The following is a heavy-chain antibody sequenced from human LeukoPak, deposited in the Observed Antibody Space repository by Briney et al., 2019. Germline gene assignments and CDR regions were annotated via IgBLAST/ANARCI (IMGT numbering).Heavy chain of an antibody. CDR3: AKGGGSGGRSYYFDY. Sequence: GMSLRLSCAASGFPFSSYGMHWVRQAPGKELEWVAAISNDGNNKFYADSVKGRFTISRDNPKNTMNLQMNSLRAEDTAVYYCAKGGGSGGRSYYFDYWGQGTLVTVSS. CDR1: GFPFSSYG. CDR2: ISNDGNNK. V-gene: IGHV3-30*18. D-gene: IGHD2-15*01. J-gene: IGHJ4*02.